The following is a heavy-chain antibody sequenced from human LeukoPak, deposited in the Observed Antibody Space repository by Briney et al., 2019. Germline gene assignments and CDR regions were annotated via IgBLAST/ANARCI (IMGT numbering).Heavy chain of an antibody. CDR2: IYHSGST. Sequence: SETLSLTCTVSGGSISSYYWSWIRQPPGKGLEWIGEIYHSGSTNYNPSLKSRVTISVDKSKNQFSLKLSSVTAADTAVYYCATLGYCSSASCYATDLDYWGQGTLVTVSS. D-gene: IGHD2-2*01. CDR3: ATLGYCSSASCYATDLDY. V-gene: IGHV4-59*12. CDR1: GGSISSYY. J-gene: IGHJ4*02.